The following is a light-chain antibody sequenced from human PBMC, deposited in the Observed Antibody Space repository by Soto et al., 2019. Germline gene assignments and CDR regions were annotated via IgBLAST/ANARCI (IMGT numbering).Light chain of an antibody. CDR2: EVS. CDR3: SSYTSSSTRV. J-gene: IGLJ3*02. V-gene: IGLV2-14*01. Sequence: QAVVTQPASVSGSPGQSITISCTGTSSGVGGYNYVSSYQQHPGKAPKLMIYEVSNRPSGVSNRFSGSKSGNTASLTISGLQAEDEADYYCSSYTSSSTRVFGGGTKLTVL. CDR1: SSGVGGYNY.